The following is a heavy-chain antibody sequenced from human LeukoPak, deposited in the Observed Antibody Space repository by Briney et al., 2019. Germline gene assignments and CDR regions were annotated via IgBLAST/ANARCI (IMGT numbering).Heavy chain of an antibody. J-gene: IGHJ6*02. CDR1: GFTFSSYG. Sequence: QSGRSLRLSCAASGFTFSSYGMRWVRQAPGKGLEWVAVIWYDGSNKYYADSVKGRFTISRDNSKNTLYLQMNSLRAEDTAVYYCARELWFGELSPMDVWGQGTTVTVSS. V-gene: IGHV3-33*01. CDR3: ARELWFGELSPMDV. CDR2: IWYDGSNK. D-gene: IGHD3-10*01.